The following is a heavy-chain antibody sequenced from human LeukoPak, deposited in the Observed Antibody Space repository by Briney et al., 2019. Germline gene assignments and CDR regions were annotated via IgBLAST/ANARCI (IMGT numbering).Heavy chain of an antibody. CDR3: ATTTLGGSYPFDY. CDR2: MSYDGSNK. CDR1: GFTFSSYA. D-gene: IGHD1-26*01. J-gene: IGHJ4*02. Sequence: GRSLRLSCAASGFTFSSYAMHWVRQAPGKGLEWVAVMSYDGSNKYYADSVKGRFTISRDNSKNTLYLQMNSLRAEDTAVYYCATTTLGGSYPFDYWGQGTLVTVPS. V-gene: IGHV3-30-3*01.